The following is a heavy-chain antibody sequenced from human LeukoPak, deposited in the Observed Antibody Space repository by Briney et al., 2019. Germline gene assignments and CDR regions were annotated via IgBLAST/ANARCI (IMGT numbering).Heavy chain of an antibody. V-gene: IGHV3-7*03. D-gene: IGHD4-23*01. CDR1: GFTFSSYW. J-gene: IGHJ4*02. CDR3: ARSVGAMVVTPLAY. Sequence: PGGSLRLSCAASGFTFSSYWMSWVRQAPGKGLEWVANIKQDGSEKYYVDSVKGRFTISRDNAKNSLYLQMNGLSAEDTAFYYCARSVGAMVVTPLAYWGQGALVTVSS. CDR2: IKQDGSEK.